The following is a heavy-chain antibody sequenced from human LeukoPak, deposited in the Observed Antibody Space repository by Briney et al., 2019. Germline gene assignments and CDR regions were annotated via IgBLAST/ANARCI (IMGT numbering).Heavy chain of an antibody. CDR1: GFTFSSYA. Sequence: GGSLRLSCAASGFTFSSYAMSWVRQAPGKGLEWVSAISGSGGSTYYADSVKGRFTISRDNSKNTLYLQMNSLRAEDTAVYYCAKPYYDILTGYAAYYYYGMDVWGQGTTVTVSS. V-gene: IGHV3-23*01. J-gene: IGHJ6*02. CDR3: AKPYYDILTGYAAYYYYGMDV. CDR2: ISGSGGST. D-gene: IGHD3-9*01.